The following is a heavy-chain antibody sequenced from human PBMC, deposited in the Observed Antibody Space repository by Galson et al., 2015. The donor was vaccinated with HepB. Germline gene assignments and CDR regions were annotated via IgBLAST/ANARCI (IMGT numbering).Heavy chain of an antibody. CDR1: GYTFTGYY. CDR3: ARSFGTLQWLVDDY. D-gene: IGHD6-19*01. V-gene: IGHV1-2*02. J-gene: IGHJ4*02. CDR2: INPNSGGT. Sequence: SVKVSCKASGYTFTGYYMHWVRQAPGQGLEWMGWINPNSGGTNYAQKFQGRVTMTRDTSISTAYMELSRLRSDDTAVYYCARSFGTLQWLVDDYWGQGTLVTVSS.